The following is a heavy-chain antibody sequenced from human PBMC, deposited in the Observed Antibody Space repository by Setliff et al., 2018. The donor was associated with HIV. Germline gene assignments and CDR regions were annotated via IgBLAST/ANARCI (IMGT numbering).Heavy chain of an antibody. Sequence: SVKVSCKASGGTFSSYAISWVRQAPGQGLDWMGGIIPVFGTTNYAQKFQGRVTITADESTSTAYMELSSLRSEDTAVYYCARATNYYDSSGYYDYWGQGILVTVSS. CDR2: IIPVFGTT. CDR1: GGTFSSYA. CDR3: ARATNYYDSSGYYDY. D-gene: IGHD3-22*01. J-gene: IGHJ4*02. V-gene: IGHV1-69*13.